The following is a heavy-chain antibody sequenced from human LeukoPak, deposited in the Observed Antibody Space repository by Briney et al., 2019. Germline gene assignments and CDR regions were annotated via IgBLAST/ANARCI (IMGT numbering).Heavy chain of an antibody. CDR1: GYTFTIYG. D-gene: IGHD3-16*01. Sequence: ASVTVSFTASGYTFTIYGISWVRQAPGQGLEWMGWISAYNGNTNYAQKLQGRVTMTTDTSTSTAYMELRSLRSDDTAVYYCARENPKGAYMDVWGQGTTVTVSS. V-gene: IGHV1-18*01. CDR3: ARENPKGAYMDV. J-gene: IGHJ6*02. CDR2: ISAYNGNT.